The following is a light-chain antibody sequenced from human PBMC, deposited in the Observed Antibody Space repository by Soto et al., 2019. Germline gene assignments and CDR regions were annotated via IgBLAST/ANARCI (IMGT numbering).Light chain of an antibody. CDR2: GAS. CDR3: QQYGSSPYT. Sequence: EIVLTQSPGTLSLSPGERATPSCRASQSVSSSYLAWYQQKPGQAPRLLIYGASSRATGIPDRFSGSGSGTDFTFTFSRLEPEDFAVYYCQQYGSSPYTFGQGTK. CDR1: QSVSSSY. J-gene: IGKJ2*01. V-gene: IGKV3-20*01.